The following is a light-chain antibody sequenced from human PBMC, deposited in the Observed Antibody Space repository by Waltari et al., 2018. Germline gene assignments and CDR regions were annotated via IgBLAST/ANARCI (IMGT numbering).Light chain of an antibody. CDR2: KIS. J-gene: IGKJ1*01. V-gene: IGKV2-30*01. CDR3: MQGSHWPRT. CDR1: QTLIYSDGNNY. Sequence: DVLMTQSPVSLAVTLGQSASISCRSSQTLIYSDGNNYLNWFHQRPGQSPRRLIYKISRRESGVPDRCSGSGSGTEFTLKISRVEAEDVGFYFCMQGSHWPRTFGQGTKVEIK.